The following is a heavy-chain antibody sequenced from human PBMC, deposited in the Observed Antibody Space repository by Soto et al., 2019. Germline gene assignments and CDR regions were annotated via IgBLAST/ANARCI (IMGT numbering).Heavy chain of an antibody. V-gene: IGHV3-30*18. CDR3: AKVRHVSQLITHLDFDY. J-gene: IGHJ4*02. CDR1: GFTFSRYG. CDR2: ISYDGSNK. D-gene: IGHD6-13*01. Sequence: QVQLVESGGGVVQPGRSLRLSCAASGFTFSRYGMHWVRQAPGKGLEWVAVISYDGSNKYYADSVKGRFTISRDNSKNTLYLQMNSLRAEVTAVYYCAKVRHVSQLITHLDFDYWGQGTLVTVSS.